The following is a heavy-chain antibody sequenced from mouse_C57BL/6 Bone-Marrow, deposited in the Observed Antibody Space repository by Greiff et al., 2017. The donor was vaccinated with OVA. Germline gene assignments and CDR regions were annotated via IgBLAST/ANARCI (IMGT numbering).Heavy chain of an antibody. D-gene: IGHD1-1*01. CDR2: IYPGDGDT. J-gene: IGHJ2*01. Sequence: VQLQQSGAELVKPGASVKISCKASGYAFSSYWMNWVKQRPGKGLEWIGQIYPGDGDTNYNGKFKGKATLTADKSSSTAYMQLSSLTSEDSAVYFGARIYYYGSSPDYWGQGTTLTVSS. V-gene: IGHV1-80*01. CDR1: GYAFSSYW. CDR3: ARIYYYGSSPDY.